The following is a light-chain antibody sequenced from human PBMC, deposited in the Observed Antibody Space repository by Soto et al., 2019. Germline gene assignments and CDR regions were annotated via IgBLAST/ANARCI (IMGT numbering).Light chain of an antibody. J-gene: IGLJ2*01. CDR1: SSNIGSNF. V-gene: IGLV1-47*01. CDR3: AARDDSLSGVV. Sequence: QSVLTQPPSASGTPRQRVTISCSGSSSNIGSNFVYWYQQLPGTAPKLLIYRNNQRPSGVPDRFSGSKSGTSASLAISGLRSEDEADYYCAARDDSLSGVVFGGGTKVTVL. CDR2: RNN.